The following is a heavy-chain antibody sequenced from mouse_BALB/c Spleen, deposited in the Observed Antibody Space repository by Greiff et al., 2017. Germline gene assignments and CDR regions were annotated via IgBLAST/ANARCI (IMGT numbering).Heavy chain of an antibody. CDR1: GYAFTNYL. CDR2: INPGSGGT. J-gene: IGHJ3*01. Sequence: QVQLQQSGAELVRPGTSVKVSCKASGYAFTNYLIEWVKQRPGQGLEWIGVINPGSGGTNYNEKFKGKATLTADKSSSTAYMQLSSLTSDDSAVYFCARFDPAWFAYWGQGTLVTVSA. V-gene: IGHV1-54*01. CDR3: ARFDPAWFAY.